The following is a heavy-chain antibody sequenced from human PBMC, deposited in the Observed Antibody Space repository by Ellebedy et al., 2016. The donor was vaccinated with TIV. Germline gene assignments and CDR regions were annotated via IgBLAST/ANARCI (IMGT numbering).Heavy chain of an antibody. CDR2: IKEDGSRT. V-gene: IGHV3-7*01. J-gene: IGHJ4*02. CDR1: GFTFSIYW. Sequence: GESLKISCAASGFTFSIYWMNWVRQALGKGLEWVANIKEDGSRTPYVDSVRGRFTISRDNAKNSLYLQMNSLRAEDTAVYYCATGARSEGGYWGQGTLVTVSS. CDR3: ATGARSEGGY. D-gene: IGHD2-15*01.